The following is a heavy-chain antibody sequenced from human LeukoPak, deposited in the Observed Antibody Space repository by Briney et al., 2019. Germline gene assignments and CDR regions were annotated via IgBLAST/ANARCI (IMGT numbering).Heavy chain of an antibody. CDR1: GYTFTSYG. CDR2: ISAYNGNT. D-gene: IGHD3-22*01. Sequence: ASVKVSCKASGYTFTSYGISWVRQAPGQGLEWMGWISAYNGNTNYAQKLQGRVTMTTDTSTSTAYMELRSLRSDDTAVYYCARGYYYDSSGYYNWFDPWGQGTLVTVSS. CDR3: ARGYYYDSSGYYNWFDP. J-gene: IGHJ5*02. V-gene: IGHV1-18*01.